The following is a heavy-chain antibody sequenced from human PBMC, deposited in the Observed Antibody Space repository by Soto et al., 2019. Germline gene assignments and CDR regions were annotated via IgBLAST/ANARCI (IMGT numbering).Heavy chain of an antibody. Sequence: GESLKISCKGSGYIFRHYWIGWVRQMPGKGLEWMGIIFPGDTETRYSPSFQGQVTISADKSMNTAYLQWSSLKASDTAMYYCARYLVEMSTIIDYWGQGTLVTVSS. CDR3: ARYLVEMSTIIDY. V-gene: IGHV5-51*01. CDR2: IFPGDTET. D-gene: IGHD2-2*01. CDR1: GYIFRHYW. J-gene: IGHJ4*01.